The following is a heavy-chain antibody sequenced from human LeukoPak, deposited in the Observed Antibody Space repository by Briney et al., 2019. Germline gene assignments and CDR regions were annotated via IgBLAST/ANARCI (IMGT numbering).Heavy chain of an antibody. V-gene: IGHV3-23*01. J-gene: IGHJ5*02. D-gene: IGHD1-26*01. Sequence: GGSLRLSCVPSGFTFSSYAMSWVRQAPGMGPDWVSAISFRGSSTYYADSAKGRFTISRDNAKNPLYLQMKSLRVEDTAVYYCARDAGGRTQREGWFDPWGEGTLVTVSS. CDR3: ARDAGGRTQREGWFDP. CDR2: ISFRGSST. CDR1: GFTFSSYA.